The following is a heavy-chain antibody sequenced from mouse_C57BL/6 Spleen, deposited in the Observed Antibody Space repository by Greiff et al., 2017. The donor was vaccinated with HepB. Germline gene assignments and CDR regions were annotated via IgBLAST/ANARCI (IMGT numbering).Heavy chain of an antibody. CDR3: TGDIYYGYPFDY. V-gene: IGHV6-3*01. Sequence: EVKLMESGGGLVQPGGSMKLSCVASGFTFSNYWMNWVRQSPEKGLEWVAQIRLKSDNYATHYAESGNGRFTISRDDSKSSVYLQMNNLRAEDTGIYYCTGDIYYGYPFDYWGQGTTLTVSS. J-gene: IGHJ2*01. CDR1: GFTFSNYW. D-gene: IGHD2-2*01. CDR2: IRLKSDNYAT.